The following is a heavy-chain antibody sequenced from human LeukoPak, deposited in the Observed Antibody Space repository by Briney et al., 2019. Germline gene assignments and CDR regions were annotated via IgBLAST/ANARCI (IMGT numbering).Heavy chain of an antibody. V-gene: IGHV1-18*01. CDR3: ARVASEGYFDY. J-gene: IGHJ4*02. CDR1: GYTFTSYG. Sequence: ASVKVSCKASGYTFTSYGISWVRQAPGQGLEWMGWISAYNGNTNYAQKLQGRVTTTTDTSTSTAYMELRSLRSDDAAVYYCARVASEGYFDYWGQGTLVTVSS. CDR2: ISAYNGNT.